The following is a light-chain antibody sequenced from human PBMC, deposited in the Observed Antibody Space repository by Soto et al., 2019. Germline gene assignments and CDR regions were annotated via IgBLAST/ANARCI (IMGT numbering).Light chain of an antibody. V-gene: IGKV1-39*01. CDR1: ENINTD. CDR3: QQSYSLPYT. J-gene: IGKJ2*01. Sequence: DIQMTQSPSSLSASVEDRVTITCRASENINTDLNWFQQKPGTAPKLLIFAASGLQSWVPSRFSGSGSGTEFTLPISSLQPDDIATYFCQQSYSLPYTFGQGTKLEIK. CDR2: AAS.